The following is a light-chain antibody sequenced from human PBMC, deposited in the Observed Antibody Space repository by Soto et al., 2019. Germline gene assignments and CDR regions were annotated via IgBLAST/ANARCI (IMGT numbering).Light chain of an antibody. CDR1: QSVSSN. CDR2: GAS. Sequence: EIVMTQSPATLSVSPGERATLSCRASQSVSSNLAWYQQKPGQAPRLVISGASSRATGIPDRFSGSGSGTDFTLTISRLEPEDFAVYYCQQYGTTPWTFGQGTNVEFK. V-gene: IGKV3-20*01. CDR3: QQYGTTPWT. J-gene: IGKJ1*01.